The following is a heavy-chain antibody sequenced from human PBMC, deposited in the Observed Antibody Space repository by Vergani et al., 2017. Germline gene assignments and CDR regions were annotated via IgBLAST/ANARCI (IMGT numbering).Heavy chain of an antibody. CDR3: ARLRGTSPSMWQQLVHIMYFDY. Sequence: EVQLVPSGAEVKKPGESLKISCKGSGYSFTSYWIGWVRQMPGKGLEWMGIIYPGDSDTRYSPSFQGQVTISADKSSSTAYLQWSSLKASDTAMYYCARLRGTSPSMWQQLVHIMYFDYWGQGTLVTVSS. V-gene: IGHV5-51*01. J-gene: IGHJ4*02. CDR1: GYSFTSYW. D-gene: IGHD6-13*01. CDR2: IYPGDSDT.